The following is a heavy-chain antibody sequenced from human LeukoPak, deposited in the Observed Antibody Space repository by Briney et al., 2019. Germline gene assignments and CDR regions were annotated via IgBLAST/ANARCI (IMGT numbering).Heavy chain of an antibody. CDR1: GGSISSSSYY. CDR3: ARQESGYGGNPSFDY. CDR2: IYYSGST. J-gene: IGHJ4*02. V-gene: IGHV4-39*01. Sequence: PSETLSLTCTVSGGSISSSSYYWGWIRQPPGKGLEWIGSIYYSGSTYYNPSLKSRVTISVDTSKNQFSLKLSSVTAADTAVYYCARQESGYGGNPSFDYWGQGTLVTVSS. D-gene: IGHD4-23*01.